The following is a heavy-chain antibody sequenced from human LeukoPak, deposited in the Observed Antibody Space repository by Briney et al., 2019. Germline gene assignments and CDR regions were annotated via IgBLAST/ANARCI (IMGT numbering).Heavy chain of an antibody. D-gene: IGHD3-16*01. CDR3: AKDQREITFGGVIMFPFDD. CDR2: IKTDGNEN. CDR1: GSTFTNYW. J-gene: IGHJ4*02. Sequence: AGSLTLSCAASGSTFTNYWMSWVRQAPGKGLEWVANIKTDGNENCDVDTEKGRFKSTRDNAKNTLYMQMNSLRAEDTAVDYGAKDQREITFGGVIMFPFDDWGQGTLVTV. V-gene: IGHV3-7*01.